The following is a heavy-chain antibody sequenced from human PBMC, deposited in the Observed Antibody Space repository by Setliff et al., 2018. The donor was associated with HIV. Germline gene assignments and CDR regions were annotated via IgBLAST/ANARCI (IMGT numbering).Heavy chain of an antibody. CDR1: GGSISSYY. D-gene: IGHD2-8*01. CDR2: INHSGST. Sequence: SETLSLTCTVSGGSISSYYWSWIRQPPGKGLEWIGEINHSGSTNYNPSLKSRVTISVDTSENQFSLKLSSVTAADTAVYYCARVSITYWCMLVDYYYYYMDVWGKGTTVTVSS. CDR3: ARVSITYWCMLVDYYYYYMDV. V-gene: IGHV4-34*01. J-gene: IGHJ6*03.